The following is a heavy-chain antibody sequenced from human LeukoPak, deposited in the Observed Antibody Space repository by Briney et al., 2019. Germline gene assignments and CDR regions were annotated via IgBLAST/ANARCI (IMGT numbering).Heavy chain of an antibody. CDR2: IIPIFGTA. D-gene: IGHD6-13*01. Sequence: SVKVSCKASGGTFSSYAISWVRQAPGQGLECMGEIIPIFGTANYAQKFQGRVTITADESTSTAYMELSSLRSEDTAVYYCARDSGQQLGYYYYGMDVWGKGTTVTVSS. J-gene: IGHJ6*04. V-gene: IGHV1-69*13. CDR1: GGTFSSYA. CDR3: ARDSGQQLGYYYYGMDV.